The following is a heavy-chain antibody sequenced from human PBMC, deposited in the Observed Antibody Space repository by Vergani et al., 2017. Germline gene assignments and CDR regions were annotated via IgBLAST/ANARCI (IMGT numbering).Heavy chain of an antibody. CDR3: ARAETIFGVVAAFDY. V-gene: IGHV1-69*01. Sequence: QVQLVQSGAEVTKPPSSFLVSSPSSLFPFTLSPLRWVRHAPAQGLGFFGGIIPIFGTANYAQKFQGRVTITADESTSTAYMELSSLRSEDTAVYYCARAETIFGVVAAFDYWGQGTLVTVSS. D-gene: IGHD3-3*01. J-gene: IGHJ4*02. CDR1: LFPFTLSP. CDR2: IIPIFGTA.